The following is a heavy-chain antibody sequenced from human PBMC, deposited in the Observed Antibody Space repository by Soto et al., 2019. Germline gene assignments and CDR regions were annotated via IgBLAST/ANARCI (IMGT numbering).Heavy chain of an antibody. CDR2: VSFTGTT. CDR1: GGSINNNYYY. CDR3: ARVYCSGGSCYGIDY. V-gene: IGHV4-39*01. Sequence: PSETLSLTCSVSGGSINNNYYYWGWVRQPPGKGLEWIGSVSFTGTTYYSPSLKSRVTTSIDTSRNQFSLKLTSVTAADTAVYYCARVYCSGGSCYGIDYWGQGTLVTSPQ. J-gene: IGHJ4*02. D-gene: IGHD2-15*01.